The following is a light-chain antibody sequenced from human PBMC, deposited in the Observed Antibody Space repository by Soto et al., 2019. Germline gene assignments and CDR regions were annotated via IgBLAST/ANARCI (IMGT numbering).Light chain of an antibody. J-gene: IGKJ2*01. CDR3: QQSKSHPPT. V-gene: IGKV1-16*02. Sequence: DVQMTQSPSSLSAPVGDSVTITCRASQDINSDLAWYQQRPGEAPKSLIFGASNLLDGVPSKFSGSGSGSEFTLTISSLQPEDSATYFCQQSKSHPPTFGRGTKVEI. CDR2: GAS. CDR1: QDINSD.